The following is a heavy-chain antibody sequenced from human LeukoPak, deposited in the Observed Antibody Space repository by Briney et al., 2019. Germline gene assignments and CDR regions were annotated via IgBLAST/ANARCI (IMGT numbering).Heavy chain of an antibody. CDR1: GYTFTGHY. V-gene: IGHV1-2*02. Sequence: AASVRVSCKASGYTFTGHYLHWVRQAPGQGLEWMGWIDPHRGDTNYAQKFQGRVPMTRDTSITTAYMELSRLTSDDTAVYYCAREVASGYCIDGVCPPFGYWGQGTLVTVSS. D-gene: IGHD2-8*01. J-gene: IGHJ4*02. CDR3: AREVASGYCIDGVCPPFGY. CDR2: IDPHRGDT.